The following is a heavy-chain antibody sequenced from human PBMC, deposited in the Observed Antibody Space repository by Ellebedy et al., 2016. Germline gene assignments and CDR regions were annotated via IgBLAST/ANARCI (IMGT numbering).Heavy chain of an antibody. J-gene: IGHJ4*01. CDR2: ISRRSSYI. D-gene: IGHD5-18*01. Sequence: GESLKISCAASGLSFRSSDMAWVRQAPGKGLEWVSSISRRSSYIYYRGTVRGRFTISRDDARNSVFLQMNSLRAEDAAVYYCARKNPNTSMGHPTFDYWGQGILVTVSA. CDR3: ARKNPNTSMGHPTFDY. CDR1: GLSFRSSD. V-gene: IGHV3-21*01.